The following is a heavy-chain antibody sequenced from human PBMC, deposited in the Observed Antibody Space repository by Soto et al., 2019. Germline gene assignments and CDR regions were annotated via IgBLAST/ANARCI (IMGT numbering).Heavy chain of an antibody. CDR3: ARATVVGATFRSNYYYGMDV. CDR2: IKQDGSEK. D-gene: IGHD1-26*01. Sequence: QTGGSLRLSCAASGFTFSSYWMSWVRQAPGKGLEWVANIKQDGSEKYYVDSVKGRFTISRDNAKNSLYLQMNSLRAEDTAVYYCARATVVGATFRSNYYYGMDVWGQGTTVTVSS. J-gene: IGHJ6*02. V-gene: IGHV3-7*01. CDR1: GFTFSSYW.